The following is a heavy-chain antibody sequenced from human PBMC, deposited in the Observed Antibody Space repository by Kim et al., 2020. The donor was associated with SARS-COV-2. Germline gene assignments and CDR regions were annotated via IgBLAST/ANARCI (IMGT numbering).Heavy chain of an antibody. J-gene: IGHJ4*02. Sequence: ADTVKGRFTVSRDNAKNKLYLQMNSLTDEDTAMYYCARETAVTGEYYFDFWGQGSLVTVSS. CDR3: ARETAVTGEYYFDF. D-gene: IGHD6-19*01. V-gene: IGHV3-74*01.